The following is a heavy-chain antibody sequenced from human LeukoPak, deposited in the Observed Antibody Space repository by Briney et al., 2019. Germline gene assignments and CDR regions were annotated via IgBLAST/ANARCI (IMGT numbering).Heavy chain of an antibody. CDR3: ANYYDASGVR. Sequence: GGSLRLSCAASGFTFTTYGMHWVRQAPGKGLEWVAVISYDGSYKDYADSVKGRFTISRDNSRNTLFLQMNSLRAEDTAVYYCANYYDASGVRWGQGTLVTVSS. CDR2: ISYDGSYK. J-gene: IGHJ4*02. V-gene: IGHV3-30*18. CDR1: GFTFTTYG. D-gene: IGHD3-22*01.